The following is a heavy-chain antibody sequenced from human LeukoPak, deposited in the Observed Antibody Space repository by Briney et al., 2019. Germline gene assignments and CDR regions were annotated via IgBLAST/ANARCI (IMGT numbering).Heavy chain of an antibody. CDR1: GFTFSSYG. Sequence: GGSLRLSCAASGFTFSSYGMHWVRQAPGKGLEWVAFIRYDGSNKYYADPVKGRFTISRDNFKNTLYVQMNSLRAEDTAVYYCARRYCSGGSCYSVLDYWGQGTLVTVSS. V-gene: IGHV3-30*02. CDR2: IRYDGSNK. CDR3: ARRYCSGGSCYSVLDY. D-gene: IGHD2-15*01. J-gene: IGHJ4*02.